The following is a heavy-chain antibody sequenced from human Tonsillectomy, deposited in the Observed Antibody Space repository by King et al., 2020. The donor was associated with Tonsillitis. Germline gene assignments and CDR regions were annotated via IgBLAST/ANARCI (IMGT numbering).Heavy chain of an antibody. CDR2: IYYSGST. Sequence: QLQESGPGLVKPSETLSLTCTVSGGSISSYYWSWIRQPPGKGLEWIGYIYYSGSTNYNPSLKSRVTISVDTSQNQFSLKLSSVTAADTALYYCARHRAGFVVMAWFDPWGQGTLVTVSS. D-gene: IGHD3-22*01. J-gene: IGHJ5*02. CDR3: ARHRAGFVVMAWFDP. CDR1: GGSISSYY. V-gene: IGHV4-59*08.